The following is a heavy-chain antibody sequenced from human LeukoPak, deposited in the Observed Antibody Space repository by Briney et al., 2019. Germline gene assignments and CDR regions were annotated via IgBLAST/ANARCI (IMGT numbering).Heavy chain of an antibody. J-gene: IGHJ4*02. V-gene: IGHV3-7*01. CDR2: MKPDGSEI. CDR3: AREAPAFDY. CDR1: GFTFTTYW. Sequence: GGSLRLSCAASGFTFTTYWMSWVRQAPGKGLEWVANMKPDGSEIFYVDSVKGRFTISRDNARNSLYLEMNSLSAEDTAVYYCAREAPAFDYWGQGTLVTVSS.